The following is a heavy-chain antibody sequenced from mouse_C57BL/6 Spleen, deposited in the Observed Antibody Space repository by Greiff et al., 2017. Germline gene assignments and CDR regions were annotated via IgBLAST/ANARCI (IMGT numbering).Heavy chain of an antibody. CDR3: AREGSNSPWFDV. Sequence: EVQVVESGGGLVKPGASLKLSCEASGFTFSSYAMSWVRQTPETRLEWVATISDGGSYTYYPDNVKGRFTISRANAKNNLYLQMSHLKSEDTAMYYFAREGSNSPWFDVWGTGTTVTVSS. CDR2: ISDGGSYT. V-gene: IGHV5-4*01. D-gene: IGHD2-5*01. J-gene: IGHJ1*03. CDR1: GFTFSSYA.